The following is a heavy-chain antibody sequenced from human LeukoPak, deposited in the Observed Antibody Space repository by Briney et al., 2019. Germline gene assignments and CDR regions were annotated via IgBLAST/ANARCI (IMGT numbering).Heavy chain of an antibody. CDR1: GFTFSNYA. CDR2: ISYDGSNK. Sequence: GGSLRLSCAASGFTFSNYAMHWVRQAPGKGLEWVAVISYDGSNKYYADSVKGRFTISRDNSKNTLYLQMNSLRAEDTAVYYCARDQGDRGYFDYWGQGTLVTVSS. J-gene: IGHJ4*02. D-gene: IGHD3-16*01. V-gene: IGHV3-30-3*01. CDR3: ARDQGDRGYFDY.